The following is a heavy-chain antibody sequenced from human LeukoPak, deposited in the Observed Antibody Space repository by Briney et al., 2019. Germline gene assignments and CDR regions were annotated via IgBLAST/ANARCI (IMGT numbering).Heavy chain of an antibody. Sequence: GGSLRLSCAASGFTFSSYGMHWVRQAPGKGLEWVAFIRYDGSNKYYADSVKGRFTISRDNSKNTLYLQMNSLRAEDTAVYYCARDADHSSSWTDAFDIWGQGTMVTVSS. CDR2: IRYDGSNK. CDR3: ARDADHSSSWTDAFDI. J-gene: IGHJ3*02. V-gene: IGHV3-30*02. D-gene: IGHD6-13*01. CDR1: GFTFSSYG.